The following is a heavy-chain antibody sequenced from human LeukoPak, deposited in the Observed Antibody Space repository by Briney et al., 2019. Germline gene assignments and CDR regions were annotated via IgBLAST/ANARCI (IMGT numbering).Heavy chain of an antibody. CDR1: GGSISSYY. V-gene: IGHV4-59*01. J-gene: IGHJ4*02. Sequence: SETLSLTCTVSGGSISSYYWSWIRQPPGKGLEWIGYIYYSGSTNYNPSLKSRVTISVDTSKNQFSLKLSSVTAADTAVYYCARGPADYWGQGTLVTVSS. CDR3: ARGPADY. CDR2: IYYSGST.